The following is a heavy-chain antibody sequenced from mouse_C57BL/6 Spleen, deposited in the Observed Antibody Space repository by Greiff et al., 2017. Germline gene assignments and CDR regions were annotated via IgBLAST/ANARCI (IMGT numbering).Heavy chain of an antibody. J-gene: IGHJ3*01. V-gene: IGHV1-18*01. CDR2: INPNNGGT. CDR3: AATVVVKGFAY. Sequence: VQLQQSGPELVKPGASVKIPCKASGYTFTDYNMDWVKQSHGKSLEWIGDINPNNGGTIYNQKFKGKATLTVDKSSSTAYMELRSLTSEDTAVYYCAATVVVKGFAYWGQGTLVTVAA. CDR1: GYTFTDYN. D-gene: IGHD1-1*01.